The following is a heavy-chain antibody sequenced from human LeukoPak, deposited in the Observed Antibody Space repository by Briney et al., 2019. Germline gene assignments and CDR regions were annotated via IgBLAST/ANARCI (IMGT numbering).Heavy chain of an antibody. D-gene: IGHD1-20*01. CDR2: ISYDGSNK. Sequence: GRSLRLSCAASGFTFSSYATHWVRQAPGKGLEWVAVISYDGSNKYYADSVKGRFTISRDNSKYTLYLQMNSLRAEDTAVYYCARDNWNYLDYWGQGTLVTVSS. CDR3: ARDNWNYLDY. V-gene: IGHV3-30-3*01. CDR1: GFTFSSYA. J-gene: IGHJ4*02.